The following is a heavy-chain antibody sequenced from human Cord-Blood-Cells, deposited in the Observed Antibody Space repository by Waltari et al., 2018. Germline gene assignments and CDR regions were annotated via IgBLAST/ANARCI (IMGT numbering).Heavy chain of an antibody. CDR3: TTVGYSSGWRTDY. CDR1: GFTFRKAW. J-gene: IGHJ4*02. CDR2: IKRKTDGGTT. V-gene: IGHV3-15*01. Sequence: EVQLVESGGGLVKPGGSLRFSCAASGFTFRKAWMSWVRQAPGKGLEWVGRIKRKTDGGTTDYAAPVKGRFTISRDDSKNTLYLQMNRLKTEDTAVYYCTTVGYSSGWRTDYWGQGTLVTGSS. D-gene: IGHD6-19*01.